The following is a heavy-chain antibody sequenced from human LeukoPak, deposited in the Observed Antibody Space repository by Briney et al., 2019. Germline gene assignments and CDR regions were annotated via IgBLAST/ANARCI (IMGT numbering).Heavy chain of an antibody. CDR3: AKDLGSTATGGFDY. CDR1: GFTFDDYA. CDR2: ISWNSGSI. Sequence: GRSLRLSCAASGFTFDDYAMHWVRQAPGKGLEWVSGISWNSGSIGYADSVKGRFTISRDNAKNSLYLQMNSLRAEDTAFYYCAKDLGSTATGGFDYWGQGTLVTVSS. V-gene: IGHV3-9*01. D-gene: IGHD2-2*01. J-gene: IGHJ4*02.